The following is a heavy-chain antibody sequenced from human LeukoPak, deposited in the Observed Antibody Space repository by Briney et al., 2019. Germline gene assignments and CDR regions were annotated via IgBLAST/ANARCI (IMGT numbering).Heavy chain of an antibody. CDR3: ARLSVVPAAMQFYYYYHMDV. V-gene: IGHV4-34*01. J-gene: IGHJ6*03. CDR1: GGSFSGYY. D-gene: IGHD2-2*01. Sequence: SETLSLTCAVYGGSFSGYYWTWIRQPPGKGLEWIGEINHSGITNYNPSLKSRVTISVDTSKNQFSLKLSSVTAADTAVYYCARLSVVPAAMQFYYYYHMDVWGKGTTVTVSS. CDR2: INHSGIT.